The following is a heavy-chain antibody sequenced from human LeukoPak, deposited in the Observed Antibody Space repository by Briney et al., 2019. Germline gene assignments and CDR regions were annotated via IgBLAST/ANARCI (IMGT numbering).Heavy chain of an antibody. J-gene: IGHJ4*02. CDR2: IYYSGST. D-gene: IGHD2-8*02. Sequence: SETLSLTCTVSGGSISSYYWSWIRQPPGKGLEWIGYIYYSGSTNYNPSLKSRVTISVDTSKNQFSLKLSSVTAADTAVYYCARDLPSTRGTDYWGQGTLVTVSS. CDR3: ARDLPSTRGTDY. CDR1: GGSISSYY. V-gene: IGHV4-59*12.